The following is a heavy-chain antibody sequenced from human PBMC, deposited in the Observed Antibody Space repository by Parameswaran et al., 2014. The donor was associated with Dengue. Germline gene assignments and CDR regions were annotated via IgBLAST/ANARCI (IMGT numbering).Heavy chain of an antibody. CDR3: VPLGIVVVPAATTRSNNFDY. V-gene: IGHV3-48*01. CDR2: ISSSSSTI. D-gene: IGHD2-2*01. J-gene: IGHJ4*02. Sequence: KWIRSPQEGLEWVSYISSSSSTIYYADSVKGRFTISRDNAKNSLYLQMNSLRAEDTAVYYCVPLGIVVVPAATTRSNNFDYWGQGTLVTVSS.